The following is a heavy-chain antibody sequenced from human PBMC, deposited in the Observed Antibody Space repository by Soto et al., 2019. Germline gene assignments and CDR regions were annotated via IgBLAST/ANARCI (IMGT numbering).Heavy chain of an antibody. CDR3: ARGGSYGDS. CDR1: GFTFSNFW. Sequence: EVQLVESGGGLVQPGGSLRLSCAASGFTFSNFWMYWVRQAPGKGLVWVSRIDTDGSNTNYADSVKGRITISRDNANNTLYLKMNSLCAEDTAVYYGARGGSYGDSWGQGTMVTVSS. J-gene: IGHJ4*02. CDR2: IDTDGSNT. D-gene: IGHD1-26*01. V-gene: IGHV3-74*01.